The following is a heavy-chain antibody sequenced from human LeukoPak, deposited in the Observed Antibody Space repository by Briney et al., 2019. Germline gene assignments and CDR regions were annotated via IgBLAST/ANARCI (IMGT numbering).Heavy chain of an antibody. CDR2: INPISGGT. Sequence: GASVKVSCKASGYTFTGYYMHWVRQAPGQGLEWMGWINPISGGTNYAQKFQGWVTMTRDTSISTAYMELSRLRSDDTAVYYCARDYYDSSGYYPYGMDVWGQGTTVTVSS. J-gene: IGHJ6*02. CDR3: ARDYYDSSGYYPYGMDV. CDR1: GYTFTGYY. D-gene: IGHD3-22*01. V-gene: IGHV1-2*04.